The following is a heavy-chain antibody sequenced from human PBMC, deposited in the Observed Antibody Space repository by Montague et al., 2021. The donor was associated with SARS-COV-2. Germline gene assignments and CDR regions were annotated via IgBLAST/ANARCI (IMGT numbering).Heavy chain of an antibody. D-gene: IGHD3-22*01. J-gene: IGHJ4*02. CDR2: IGPSGST. CDR1: GGPFSGYY. V-gene: IGHV4-34*01. Sequence: SETLSLTCAVYGGPFSGYYWSWIRQPPGKGLEWIGEIGPSGSTGYNASLKSRVTMSADTSKNQFSLRLTSVTAADTAMYYCARGRHDITMIVVVITAAEFHFDYWGQGILVTVS. CDR3: ARGRHDITMIVVVITAAEFHFDY.